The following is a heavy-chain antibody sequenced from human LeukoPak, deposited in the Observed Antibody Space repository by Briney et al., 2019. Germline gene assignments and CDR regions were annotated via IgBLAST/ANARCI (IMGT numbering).Heavy chain of an antibody. CDR1: GGNFRNYA. J-gene: IGHJ4*02. CDR2: IIPMFDTQ. V-gene: IGHV1-69*06. CDR3: ATESNYYLDD. D-gene: IGHD3-10*01. Sequence: SVKVSCKASGGNFRNYAVSWVRQAPGQGLEWMGRIIPMFDTQNHAQKFQGRVTIFADKSTGTVYMDLNSLTSDDTAVYYCATESNYYLDDWVQGTLVTVSS.